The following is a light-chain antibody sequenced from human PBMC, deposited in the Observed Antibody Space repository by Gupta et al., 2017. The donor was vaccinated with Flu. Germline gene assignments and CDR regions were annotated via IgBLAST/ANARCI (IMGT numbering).Light chain of an antibody. CDR1: SRDVGSYNL. CDR3: CSYAGSSTWV. J-gene: IGLJ3*02. Sequence: QSALTPSASGSGSPGQSITLSCTGTSRDVGSYNLVYWYQQHPGKAPKLMVYDASKPPSGVSVRFSGSKSGNTASVTISGLQAEDEADYYCCSYAGSSTWVFGGGTKLTVL. CDR2: DAS. V-gene: IGLV2-23*01.